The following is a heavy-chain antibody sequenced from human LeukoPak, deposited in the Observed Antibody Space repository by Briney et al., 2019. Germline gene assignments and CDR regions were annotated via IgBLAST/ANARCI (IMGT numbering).Heavy chain of an antibody. V-gene: IGHV4-4*07. D-gene: IGHD4-17*01. CDR3: ARGPTTVTRAFDY. Sequence: SETLSLTCTVSGGSISIYYWSWIRQPAGKGLEWIGRIYTSGSTNYNPSLKSRVTMSVDTSKNQFSLKLSSVTAADTAVYYCARGPTTVTRAFDYWGQGTLVTVSS. J-gene: IGHJ4*02. CDR1: GGSISIYY. CDR2: IYTSGST.